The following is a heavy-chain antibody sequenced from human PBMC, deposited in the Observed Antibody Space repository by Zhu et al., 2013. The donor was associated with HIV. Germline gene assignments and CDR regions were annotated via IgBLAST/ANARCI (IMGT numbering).Heavy chain of an antibody. J-gene: IGHJ4*02. CDR3: ARGPHEEPVYDFWSGYYTGQGISTNFDY. D-gene: IGHD3-3*01. CDR1: GYTFTSYG. CDR2: ISAYNGNT. V-gene: IGHV1-18*01. Sequence: QVQLVQSGAEVKKPGASVKVSCKASGYTFTSYGISWVRQAPGQGLEWMGWISAYNGNTNYAQKLQGRVTMTTDTSTSTAYMELRSLRSDDTAVYYCARGPHEEPVYDFWSGYYTGQGISTNFDYWGQGTPGHRLL.